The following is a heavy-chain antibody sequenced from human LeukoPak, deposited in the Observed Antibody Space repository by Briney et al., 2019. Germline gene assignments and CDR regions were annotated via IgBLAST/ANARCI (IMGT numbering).Heavy chain of an antibody. J-gene: IGHJ4*02. CDR1: GYTFTKYG. V-gene: IGHV1-18*01. Sequence: GASVKVSCKASGYTFTKYGITWVRQAPGQGLEWMGWISTYNGNTNYAQKLQGRVTMTTDTSTSTAYMELPDDAAVYYCARGDDYGDYWGLYWGQGTLVTVSS. CDR2: ISTYNGNT. D-gene: IGHD4-17*01. CDR3: ARGDDYGDYWGLY.